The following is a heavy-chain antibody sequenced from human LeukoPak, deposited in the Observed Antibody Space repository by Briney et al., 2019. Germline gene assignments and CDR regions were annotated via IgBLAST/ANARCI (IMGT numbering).Heavy chain of an antibody. V-gene: IGHV4-39*01. CDR3: ARRGYCSSTSCYVDY. Sequence: PWETLSLTCTVSGGSISSSSYYWGWIRQPPGKGLEWIGSIYYSGSTYYNPSLKSRVTISVDTSKNQFSLKLSSVTAADTAVYYCARRGYCSSTSCYVDYWGQGTLVTVSS. J-gene: IGHJ4*02. D-gene: IGHD2-2*01. CDR1: GGSISSSSYY. CDR2: IYYSGST.